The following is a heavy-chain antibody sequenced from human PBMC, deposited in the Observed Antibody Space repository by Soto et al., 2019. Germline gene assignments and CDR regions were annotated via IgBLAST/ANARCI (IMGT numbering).Heavy chain of an antibody. D-gene: IGHD6-19*01. CDR2: TYYRSKWYS. J-gene: IGHJ5*02. Sequence: SQTLSLTCVISGDSVSTNSAAWNWIRQSPSRGLEWLGRTYYRSKWYSEYAVSVKSRITISPDTSKNQVSLQLIAVIPEDTFVYSCARDIGSGWHNRCDPWGQGVLVNVSS. V-gene: IGHV6-1*01. CDR3: ARDIGSGWHNRCDP. CDR1: GDSVSTNSAA.